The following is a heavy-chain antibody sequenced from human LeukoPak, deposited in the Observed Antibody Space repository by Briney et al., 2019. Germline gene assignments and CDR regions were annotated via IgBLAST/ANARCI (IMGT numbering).Heavy chain of an antibody. CDR2: INPSGGST. Sequence: GASVKVSCKASGYTFTSYYMHWVRQAPGQGLEWMGIINPSGGSTSYAQKFQGRVTMTRDTSTSTVYMELSSLRSEDTAVYYCARDMTVVATWDYYYYGMDVWGQGTTVTVSS. CDR3: ARDMTVVATWDYYYYGMDV. D-gene: IGHD5-12*01. J-gene: IGHJ6*02. CDR1: GYTFTSYY. V-gene: IGHV1-46*01.